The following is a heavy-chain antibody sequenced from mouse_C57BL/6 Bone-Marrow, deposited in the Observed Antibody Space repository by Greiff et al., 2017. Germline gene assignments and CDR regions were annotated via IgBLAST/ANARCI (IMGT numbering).Heavy chain of an antibody. Sequence: EVMLVESGGGLVKPGGSLKLSCAASGFTFSDYGMHWVRQAPEKGLEWVAYISSGSSTIYYADTVKGRFTISRDNAKNTLFLQMTSLRSEDTAMYYGAMTTVVATDAMDYWGQGTSVTVSS. CDR1: GFTFSDYG. CDR3: AMTTVVATDAMDY. D-gene: IGHD1-1*01. J-gene: IGHJ4*01. V-gene: IGHV5-17*01. CDR2: ISSGSSTI.